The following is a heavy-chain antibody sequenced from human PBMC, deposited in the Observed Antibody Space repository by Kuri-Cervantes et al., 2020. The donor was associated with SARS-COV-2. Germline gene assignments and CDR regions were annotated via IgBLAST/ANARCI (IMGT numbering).Heavy chain of an antibody. J-gene: IGHJ6*03. Sequence: GGSLRLSCAASGFSLSRYTMNWVRQAPGKALEWVSSISGSGSYIYYADSVKGRFTISKESSENSLYLHMNSLRGDDTAVYYCARVAGEGPIYYYYMDAWGKGTAVTVSS. CDR2: ISGSGSYI. D-gene: IGHD2-21*01. V-gene: IGHV3-21*01. CDR1: GFSLSRYT. CDR3: ARVAGEGPIYYYYMDA.